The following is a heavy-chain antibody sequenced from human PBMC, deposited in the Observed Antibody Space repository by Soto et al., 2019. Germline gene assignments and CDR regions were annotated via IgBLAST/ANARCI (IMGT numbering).Heavy chain of an antibody. CDR3: ARKDKSGYFNWFDP. Sequence: ASLKISGRTCGYRFTSYWIAWVRQMPGKGLEWMGIIFPSDSDTRYSPSFQGQVTISADRSTSTVFLQWASLKASDTAVYFCARKDKSGYFNWFDPWGQGTLVTGSS. CDR1: GYRFTSYW. CDR2: IFPSDSDT. D-gene: IGHD3-22*01. J-gene: IGHJ5*02. V-gene: IGHV5-51*01.